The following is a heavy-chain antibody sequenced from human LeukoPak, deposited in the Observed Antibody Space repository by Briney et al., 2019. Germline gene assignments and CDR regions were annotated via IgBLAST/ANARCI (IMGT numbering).Heavy chain of an antibody. Sequence: ASVKVSCKASGGTFSSYAIGWVRQAPGQGLEWMGGIIPIFGTANYAQKFQGRVTITTDESTSTAYMELSSLRSEDTAVYYCARDHPDYFGAGPGHDAFDIWGQGTMVTVSS. J-gene: IGHJ3*02. V-gene: IGHV1-69*05. CDR2: IIPIFGTA. CDR1: GGTFSSYA. D-gene: IGHD3-3*01. CDR3: ARDHPDYFGAGPGHDAFDI.